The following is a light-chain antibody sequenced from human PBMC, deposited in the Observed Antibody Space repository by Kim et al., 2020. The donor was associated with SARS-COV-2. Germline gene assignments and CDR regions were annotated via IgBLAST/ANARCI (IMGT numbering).Light chain of an antibody. Sequence: DIVMTQSPLSLPVTPGEPASNSRRSSQSLLHSNGYNYLDWYLQKPGQSPQLLIYLGSNRASGVPDRFSGSGSGTDFTLKISRVEAEDVGVYYCMQALQTPITFGQGTRLEIK. V-gene: IGKV2-28*01. CDR3: MQALQTPIT. CDR1: QSLLHSNGYNY. J-gene: IGKJ5*01. CDR2: LGS.